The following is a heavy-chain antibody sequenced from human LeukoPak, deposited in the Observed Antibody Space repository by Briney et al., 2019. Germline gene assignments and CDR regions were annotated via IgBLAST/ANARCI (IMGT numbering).Heavy chain of an antibody. CDR1: RFTFTDHW. CDR2: IKRDGSEK. J-gene: IGHJ4*02. CDR3: ARGRGSWYGVYFDY. Sequence: GGSLRLSCAASRFTFTDHWMSWVRQVPGKGLEWVANIKRDGSEKYYVDSVKGRFTISRDNAKNSLYLQMNSLRTEDTAVYYCARGRGSWYGVYFDYWGQGTLVTVSS. V-gene: IGHV3-7*01. D-gene: IGHD6-13*01.